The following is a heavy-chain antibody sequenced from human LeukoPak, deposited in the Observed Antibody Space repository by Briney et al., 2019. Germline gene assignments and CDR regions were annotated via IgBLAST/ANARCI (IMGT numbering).Heavy chain of an antibody. D-gene: IGHD6-19*01. V-gene: IGHV4-59*01. CDR2: IYYSGST. CDR1: GDSISSYY. J-gene: IGHJ4*02. Sequence: SETLSLTCTVSGDSISSYYWSWIRQPPGKGLEWIGYIYYSGSTNYNPSLKSRVTISVDTSKNQFSLKLSSVTAADTAVYYCARGSGWNFDYWGQGTLVTVSS. CDR3: ARGSGWNFDY.